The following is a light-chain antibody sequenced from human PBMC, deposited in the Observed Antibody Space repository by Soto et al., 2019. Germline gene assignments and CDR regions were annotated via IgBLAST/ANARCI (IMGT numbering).Light chain of an antibody. J-gene: IGLJ2*01. Sequence: QSVLTQPASVSGSPGQSITISCTGTSSKVGSYNLVSWYQQHPGKAPKLLIYEGGKRPSGVSNRFSGSKSGNTASLTISGLQTEDEADYHCCSYAGSTTYVVFGGGTKLTVL. V-gene: IGLV2-23*01. CDR2: EGG. CDR3: CSYAGSTTYVV. CDR1: SSKVGSYNL.